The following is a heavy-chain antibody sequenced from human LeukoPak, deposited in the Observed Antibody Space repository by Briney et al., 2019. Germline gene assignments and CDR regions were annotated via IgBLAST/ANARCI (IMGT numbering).Heavy chain of an antibody. D-gene: IGHD3-10*01. Sequence: SETLSLTCTVSGGSVSSGSYYWSWIRQPPGKGLEWIGEINHSGSTNYNPSLKSRVTISVDTSKNQFSLKLSSVTAADTAVYYCARGRGRRFGELLSHWFDPWGQGTLVTVSS. V-gene: IGHV4-61*01. CDR3: ARGRGRRFGELLSHWFDP. CDR2: INHSGST. J-gene: IGHJ5*02. CDR1: GGSVSSGSYY.